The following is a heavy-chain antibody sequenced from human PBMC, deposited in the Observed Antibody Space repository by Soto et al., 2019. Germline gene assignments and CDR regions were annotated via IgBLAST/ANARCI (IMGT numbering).Heavy chain of an antibody. J-gene: IGHJ4*02. CDR2: IYYSGST. V-gene: IGHV4-39*01. CDR3: ARRYYDFWSGYYYFDY. CDR1: GGSISSSSYY. Sequence: SETLSLTCTVSGGSISSSSYYWGWIRQPPGKGLEWIGSIYYSGSTYYNPSLKSRVTISVDTSKNQFSLKLSSVTAADTAVYYCARRYYDFWSGYYYFDYWGQGTLVTVSS. D-gene: IGHD3-3*01.